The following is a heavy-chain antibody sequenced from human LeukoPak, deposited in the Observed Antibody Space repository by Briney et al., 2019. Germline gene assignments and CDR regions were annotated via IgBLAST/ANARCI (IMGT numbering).Heavy chain of an antibody. CDR3: ARASYYYDTTGLGAVDL. CDR1: GFTFNDHA. J-gene: IGHJ3*01. D-gene: IGHD3-22*01. Sequence: GRSLRLSCAASGFTFNDHAMYWVRQAPGKGLEWVSGINWNSDNIGYADSVKGRFTISRDDAKKSLFLQMNSLGAEDTALYYYARASYYYDTTGLGAVDLWGQGTMVTVSS. V-gene: IGHV3-9*01. CDR2: INWNSDNI.